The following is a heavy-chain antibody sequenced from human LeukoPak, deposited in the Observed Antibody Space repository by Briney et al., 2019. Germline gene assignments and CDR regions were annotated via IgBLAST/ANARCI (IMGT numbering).Heavy chain of an antibody. CDR3: ARDRHYYYDSSGYPYFDY. V-gene: IGHV3-7*01. J-gene: IGHJ4*02. Sequence: GGSLRLSCAASGFTFSSYWMSWVRQAPGKGLEWVANIRQDGSGKYYVDSVKGRFTISRDNAKNSLYLQTNSLRAEDTAVYYCARDRHYYYDSSGYPYFDYWGQGTLVTVSS. CDR2: IRQDGSGK. D-gene: IGHD3-22*01. CDR1: GFTFSSYW.